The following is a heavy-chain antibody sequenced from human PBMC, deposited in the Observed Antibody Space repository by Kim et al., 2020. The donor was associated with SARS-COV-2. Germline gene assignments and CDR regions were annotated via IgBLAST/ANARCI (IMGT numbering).Heavy chain of an antibody. V-gene: IGHV3-33*03. Sequence: NTYYAESVKGRFTISRDNSKNTLYLQIHSLRAEDTAIYYCANLPPGDYWGQGTLVTVSS. CDR3: ANLPPGDY. J-gene: IGHJ4*02. CDR2: NT.